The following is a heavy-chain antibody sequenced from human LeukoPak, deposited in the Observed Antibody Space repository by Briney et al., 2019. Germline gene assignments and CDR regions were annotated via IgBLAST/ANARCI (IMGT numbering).Heavy chain of an antibody. CDR1: GGTFSSYT. J-gene: IGHJ4*02. D-gene: IGHD5-24*01. V-gene: IGHV1-69*04. Sequence: ASVKVSCKASGGTFSSYTISWVRQAPGQGLEWMGRIIPILGIANYVQKFQGRVTITADKSTSTAYMELSSLRSEDTAVYYCARDPMATTPSDFWGQGTLVTVSS. CDR3: ARDPMATTPSDF. CDR2: IIPILGIA.